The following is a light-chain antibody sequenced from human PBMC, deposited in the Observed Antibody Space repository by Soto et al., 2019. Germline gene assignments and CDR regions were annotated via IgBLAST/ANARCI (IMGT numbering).Light chain of an antibody. CDR3: QQGYSTPYT. Sequence: IQMTQSPSSLSASVGDRVTITCRASQSISSYLNWYQQKPGRAPKLLIYAASSLQSGVPSRFSGSGPGADFTLTIRSLQPEDFATYYCQQGYSTPYTFGQGTKLEIK. V-gene: IGKV1-39*01. CDR1: QSISSY. CDR2: AAS. J-gene: IGKJ2*01.